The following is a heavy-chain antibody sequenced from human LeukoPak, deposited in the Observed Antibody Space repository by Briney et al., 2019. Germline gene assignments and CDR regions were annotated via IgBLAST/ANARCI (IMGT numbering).Heavy chain of an antibody. D-gene: IGHD3-22*01. CDR2: IRSKANSYAT. V-gene: IGHV3-73*01. J-gene: IGHJ4*02. CDR1: GFTFSSFS. CDR3: TRPSYDSSVSGVVY. Sequence: PGGSLRLSCAASGFTFSSFSMNWVRQASGKGLEWVGRIRSKANSYATTDVASVRGRFSISRDDSKNTAYLQMNSLKTEDTAVYYCTRPSYDSSVSGVVYWGQGTLVTVSS.